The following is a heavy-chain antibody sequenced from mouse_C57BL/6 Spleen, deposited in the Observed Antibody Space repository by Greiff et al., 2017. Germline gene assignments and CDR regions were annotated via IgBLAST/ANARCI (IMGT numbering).Heavy chain of an antibody. CDR2: IDPENGDT. D-gene: IGHD2-5*01. CDR1: GFNIKDDY. J-gene: IGHJ3*01. CDR3: TTAYYSNYSLAY. V-gene: IGHV14-4*01. Sequence: VQLQQSGAELVRPGASVKLSCTASGFNIKDDYMHWVKQRPEQGLEWIGWIDPENGDTAYASKFQGKATITADTSSNTAYLQLSSLTSEDTAVYYCTTAYYSNYSLAYWGQGTLVTVSA.